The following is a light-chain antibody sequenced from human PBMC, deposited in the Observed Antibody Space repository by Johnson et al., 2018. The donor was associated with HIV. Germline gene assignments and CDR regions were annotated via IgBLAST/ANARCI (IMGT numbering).Light chain of an antibody. CDR3: GTWDNSLRTGV. J-gene: IGLJ1*01. Sequence: QSVLTQPPSVSAAPGQKVTVSCSGSTSNIGNNYVSWYQQLPGTAPKLLIYDNNKRPSGIPDRFSGSKSGTSATLGITGLQTGDEADYYCGTWDNSLRTGVFGTGTQVTVL. CDR1: TSNIGNNY. V-gene: IGLV1-51*01. CDR2: DNN.